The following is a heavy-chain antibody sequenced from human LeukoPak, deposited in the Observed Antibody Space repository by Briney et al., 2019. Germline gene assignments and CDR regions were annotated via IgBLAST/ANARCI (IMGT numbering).Heavy chain of an antibody. J-gene: IGHJ4*02. D-gene: IGHD3-10*01. CDR3: ARDGPPVGAGDFDY. Sequence: GGSLRLSCAASGFSVSLYSMGWVRQATGKGLEWISYIGSSSIYADSVKGRFTISRDSAKNSLYLQMNSLRGEDTAVYYCARDGPPVGAGDFDYWGQGTPVTVSS. CDR2: IGSSSI. V-gene: IGHV3-48*01. CDR1: GFSVSLYS.